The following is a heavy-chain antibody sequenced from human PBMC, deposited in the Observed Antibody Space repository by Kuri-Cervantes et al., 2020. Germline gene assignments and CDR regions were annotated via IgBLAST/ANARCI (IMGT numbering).Heavy chain of an antibody. CDR3: ARDGNLVADI. D-gene: IGHD1-14*01. CDR2: INPHNGDT. J-gene: IGHJ3*02. Sequence: GSVKVSCKASGYTFTTYGISWVRQAPGQGLEWMALINPHNGDTKFAQKVQGRVTLSADTSTNTAYMELRSLRPDDTAVYYCARDGNLVADIWGPGTMVTVSS. V-gene: IGHV1-18*01. CDR1: GYTFTTYG.